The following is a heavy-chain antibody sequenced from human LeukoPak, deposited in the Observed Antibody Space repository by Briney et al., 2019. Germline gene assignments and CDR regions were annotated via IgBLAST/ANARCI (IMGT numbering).Heavy chain of an antibody. V-gene: IGHV3-66*01. Sequence: GGSLRLSCAASGFTVSSNYMSWVRQAPGKGLEWVSAIYSGGSTYYADSVKGRFTISRDNSKNTLYLQMNSLRAEDTAVYYCARDSTSSWETAFDVWGQGTMVTVSS. CDR1: GFTVSSNY. CDR3: ARDSTSSWETAFDV. D-gene: IGHD1-26*01. J-gene: IGHJ3*01. CDR2: IYSGGST.